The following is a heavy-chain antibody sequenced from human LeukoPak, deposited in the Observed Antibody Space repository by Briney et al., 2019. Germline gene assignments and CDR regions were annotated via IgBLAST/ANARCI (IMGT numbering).Heavy chain of an antibody. CDR1: GYTFTSYY. D-gene: IGHD6-13*01. V-gene: IGHV7-4-1*02. J-gene: IGHJ5*02. CDR3: ARDWQQQLVQGNNWFDP. Sequence: ASVKVSCKASGYTFTSYYMHWGRQAPGQGLELMGWINTNTGNPTYAQGFTGRFVFSLDTSVSTAYLQISSLRAEDTAVYYCARDWQQQLVQGNNWFDPWGQGTLVTVSS. CDR2: INTNTGNP.